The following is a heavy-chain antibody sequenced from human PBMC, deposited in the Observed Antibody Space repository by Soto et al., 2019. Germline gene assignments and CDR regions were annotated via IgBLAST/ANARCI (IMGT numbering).Heavy chain of an antibody. CDR3: ARDRLPPTPARSGMLVAVTSYGMDV. J-gene: IGHJ6*02. D-gene: IGHD3-22*01. Sequence: QVQLVQSGAEVKKPGASVQVSCKASGYTFTTYYVHWVRQAPGQGLEWMGIINPRGGSASYAQKFQGRVTMTRDTSTGTVYMELSSLTSEDTEVYFCARDRLPPTPARSGMLVAVTSYGMDVWGQGTTVTVSS. CDR1: GYTFTTYY. CDR2: INPRGGSA. V-gene: IGHV1-46*01.